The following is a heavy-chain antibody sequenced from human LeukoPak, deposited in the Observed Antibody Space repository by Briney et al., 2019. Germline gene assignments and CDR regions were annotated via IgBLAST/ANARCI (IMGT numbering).Heavy chain of an antibody. CDR3: ARDLFDGDYSPQYFQH. D-gene: IGHD4-17*01. V-gene: IGHV3-11*06. CDR2: IISSSSYT. J-gene: IGHJ1*01. CDR1: GFTFSDYY. Sequence: PGGSLRLSCAASGFTFSDYYMSWIRQAPGKGLEWVSYIISSSSYTNYADSVKGRFTISRDNAKNSLYLQMNSLRAEDTAVYYCARDLFDGDYSPQYFQHWGQGTLVTVSS.